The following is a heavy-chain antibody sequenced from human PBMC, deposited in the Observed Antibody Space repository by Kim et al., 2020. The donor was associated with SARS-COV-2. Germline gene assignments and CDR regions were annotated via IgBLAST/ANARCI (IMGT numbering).Heavy chain of an antibody. D-gene: IGHD1-20*01. CDR1: GGSFSGYY. CDR3: ARAYNWNWLLDY. V-gene: IGHV4-34*01. CDR2: INHSVST. J-gene: IGHJ4*02. Sequence: SETLSLTCAVYGGSFSGYYWSWIRQPPGKGLEWIGEINHSVSTNYNPSLKSRVTISVDTSKNQFSLKLSSVTAADTAVYYCARAYNWNWLLDYWGQGTLVTVSS.